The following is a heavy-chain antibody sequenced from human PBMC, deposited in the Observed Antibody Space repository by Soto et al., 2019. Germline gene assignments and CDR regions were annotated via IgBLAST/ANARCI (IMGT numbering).Heavy chain of an antibody. D-gene: IGHD2-15*01. Sequence: GESLKISCKGSGYRFTTSWIAWVRQMPGKGLEWMGIIHPADSDTTYSPSFQGQVTISADKSISTAYLQWSSLKASDTTMYYCARLSNIAGGDYWGQGTLVTVSS. J-gene: IGHJ4*02. CDR3: ARLSNIAGGDY. CDR1: GYRFTTSW. CDR2: IHPADSDT. V-gene: IGHV5-51*01.